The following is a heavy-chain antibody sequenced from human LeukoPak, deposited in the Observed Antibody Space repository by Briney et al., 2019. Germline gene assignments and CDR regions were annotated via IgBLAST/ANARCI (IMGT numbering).Heavy chain of an antibody. CDR1: GGSISNYY. V-gene: IGHV4-4*07. CDR2: IYTSGST. D-gene: IGHD4-23*01. CDR3: AKGDYGGNSHTFDI. Sequence: SDTLSLTCTVSGGSISNYYWSWIRPPARKGLEWVGRIYTSGSTNYNPSLKSRVTMSVDTSKNQFSLKLSSVTAADTAVYFCAKGDYGGNSHTFDIWGQGTMVTVSS. J-gene: IGHJ3*02.